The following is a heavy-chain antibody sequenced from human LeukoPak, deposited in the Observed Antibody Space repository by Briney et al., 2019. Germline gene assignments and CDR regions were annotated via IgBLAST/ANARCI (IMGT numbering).Heavy chain of an antibody. V-gene: IGHV3-30*04. CDR2: ISYDGSNK. D-gene: IGHD3-22*01. CDR1: GFTFSSYA. CDR3: ARVGGRITMIVVADAGYFDY. Sequence: GGSLRLSCAASGFTFSSYAMHWVRQAPGKGLEWVAVISYDGSNKYYADSVKGRFTISRDNSKNTLYLQMNSLRAEDTAVYYCARVGGRITMIVVADAGYFDYWGQGTLVTVSS. J-gene: IGHJ4*02.